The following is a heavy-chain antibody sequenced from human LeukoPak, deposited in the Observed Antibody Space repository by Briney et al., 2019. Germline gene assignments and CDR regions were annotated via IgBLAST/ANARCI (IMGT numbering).Heavy chain of an antibody. CDR1: GFTFSSYE. Sequence: GGSLRLSCAASGFTFSSYEMNWVRQGPGRGLGRVSYISISGSTIYYADSLKGRFTISRDNAKNSLYLQMNSLKAEDTAVYYCARDCSGGSCYSPAPGAFDIWGQGTMVTVSS. D-gene: IGHD2-15*01. CDR2: ISISGSTI. CDR3: ARDCSGGSCYSPAPGAFDI. V-gene: IGHV3-48*03. J-gene: IGHJ3*02.